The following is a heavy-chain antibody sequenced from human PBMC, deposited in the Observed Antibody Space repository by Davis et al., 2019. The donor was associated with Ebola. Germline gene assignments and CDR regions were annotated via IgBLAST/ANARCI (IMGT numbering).Heavy chain of an antibody. V-gene: IGHV3-11*01. CDR2: ISSSGSTI. J-gene: IGHJ6*02. Sequence: GESLKISCAASGFTLSDYYMTWIRQAPGKGLEWVSYISSSGSTIYYADSVKGRFTISRDNAKNSLYLQMNSLRAEDTAVYYCARSETIAVAGNHYYYGMDVWGQGTTVTVSS. CDR1: GFTLSDYY. CDR3: ARSETIAVAGNHYYYGMDV. D-gene: IGHD6-13*01.